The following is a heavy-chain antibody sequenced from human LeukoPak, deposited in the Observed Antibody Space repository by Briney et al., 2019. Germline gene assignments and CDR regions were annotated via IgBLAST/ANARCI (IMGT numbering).Heavy chain of an antibody. J-gene: IGHJ4*02. Sequence: SQTLSLTCTVSGGSISSGEYYWSCIRQPPGKGLECIGYIYYSGSTYYNPSLKSRVTISLDTSKTHFSLKLSSVTAADSAVYYCARERAWSVFDYWGQGTLVTVSS. D-gene: IGHD2-8*01. CDR1: GGSISSGEYY. CDR2: IYYSGST. V-gene: IGHV4-30-4*01. CDR3: ARERAWSVFDY.